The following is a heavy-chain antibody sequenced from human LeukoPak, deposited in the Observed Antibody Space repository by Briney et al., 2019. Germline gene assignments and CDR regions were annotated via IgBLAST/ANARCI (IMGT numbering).Heavy chain of an antibody. CDR2: INPNSGGT. CDR3: ARGHGSGSTIWFDP. D-gene: IGHD3-10*01. V-gene: IGHV1-2*02. J-gene: IGHJ5*02. CDR1: GYTFTGYY. Sequence: AASVKVSCKASGYTFTGYYIHWVRQAPGQGLEWMGWINPNSGGTNYAQKFQGRVTMTRDMSTSTVYMELSSLRSDDTAVFYCARGHGSGSTIWFDPWGQGTLVTVSS.